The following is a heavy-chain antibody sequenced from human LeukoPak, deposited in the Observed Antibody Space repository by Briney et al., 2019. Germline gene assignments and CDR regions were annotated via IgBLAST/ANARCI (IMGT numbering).Heavy chain of an antibody. CDR2: IIPIFGTA. J-gene: IGHJ4*02. V-gene: IGHV1-69*13. D-gene: IGHD6-19*01. CDR1: GGTFSSYA. CDR3: ARDGSLSSGWYPSIRNYYFDY. Sequence: APVKVSCKASGGTFSSYAISWVRQAPGQGLEWMGGIIPIFGTANYAQKFQGRVTITADESTSTAYMELSSLRSEDTAVYYCARDGSLSSGWYPSIRNYYFDYWGQGTLVTVSS.